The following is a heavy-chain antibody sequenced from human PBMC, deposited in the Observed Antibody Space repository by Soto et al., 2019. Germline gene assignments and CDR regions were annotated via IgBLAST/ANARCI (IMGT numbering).Heavy chain of an antibody. CDR3: ARPRAYGGNGDGYYFDY. CDR2: ISSRATGT. J-gene: IGHJ4*02. V-gene: IGHV3-48*03. Sequence: GGSLRLSCVASGFTFSRYEMNWVRQAPGKGLEWVSYISSRATGTFYADSVKGRFTISRDDANNSLFLQMNNLRAEDTAVYYCARPRAYGGNGDGYYFDYWGQGTLVTVSS. CDR1: GFTFSRYE. D-gene: IGHD2-21*01.